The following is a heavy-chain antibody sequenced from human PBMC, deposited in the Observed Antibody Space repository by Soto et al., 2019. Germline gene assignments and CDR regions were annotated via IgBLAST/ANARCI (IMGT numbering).Heavy chain of an antibody. D-gene: IGHD6-13*01. Sequence: SGPALVNPTQTLTLTCTFSGFSLSTSGVGVGWIRQPPGKALEWLALIYWNDDKRYSPSLKSRLTITKDTSKNQVVLTMTNMDPVDTATYYXAHRLSIAAPGKGSFDYWGQGTLVTVSS. J-gene: IGHJ4*02. CDR3: AHRLSIAAPGKGSFDY. V-gene: IGHV2-5*01. CDR1: GFSLSTSGVG. CDR2: IYWNDDK.